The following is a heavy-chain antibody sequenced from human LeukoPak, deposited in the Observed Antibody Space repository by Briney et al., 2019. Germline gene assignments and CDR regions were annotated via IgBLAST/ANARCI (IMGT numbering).Heavy chain of an antibody. V-gene: IGHV7-4-1*02. CDR2: INTNTGNP. Sequence: ASVKVSCKASGYTFTSYAMNWVRRAPGQGLEWMGWINTNTGNPTYAQGFTGRFVFSLDTSVSTAYLQISSLKAEDTAVYYCARDYRFLEWLFIDYWGQGTLVTVSS. CDR3: ARDYRFLEWLFIDY. CDR1: GYTFTSYA. D-gene: IGHD3-3*01. J-gene: IGHJ4*02.